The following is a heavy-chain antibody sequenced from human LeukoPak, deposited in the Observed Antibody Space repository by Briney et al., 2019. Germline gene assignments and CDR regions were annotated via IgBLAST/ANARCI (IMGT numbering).Heavy chain of an antibody. V-gene: IGHV5-51*01. J-gene: IGHJ6*03. CDR2: IYPGDSDT. CDR3: ARIGRITIFGVVSYYMDV. CDR1: GYSFTSYW. Sequence: RGESLKISCKASGYSFTSYWIGWVRQMPGKGLEWMGIIYPGDSDTRYSPSFQGRVTISAAKSISPAYLQWSSLKASDTAMYYCARIGRITIFGVVSYYMDVWGKGTTVTVSS. D-gene: IGHD3-3*01.